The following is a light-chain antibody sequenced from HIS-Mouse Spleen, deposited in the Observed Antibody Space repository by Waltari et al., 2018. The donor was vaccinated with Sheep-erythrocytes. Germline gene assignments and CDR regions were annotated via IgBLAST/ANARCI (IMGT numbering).Light chain of an antibody. Sequence: DIVMTQSPDSLAVSLGERATINCKSSQRVLYSSNNKNYLAWYQQTPGQPPKLLIYWASTRESGVPDRFSGSGSGTDFTLTISSLQAEDVAVYYCQKYYSTLTFGGGTKVEIK. CDR2: WAS. CDR1: QRVLYSSNNKNY. CDR3: QKYYSTLT. J-gene: IGKJ4*02. V-gene: IGKV4-1*01.